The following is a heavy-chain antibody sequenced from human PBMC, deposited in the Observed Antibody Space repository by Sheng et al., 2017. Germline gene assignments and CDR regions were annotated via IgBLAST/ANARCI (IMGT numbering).Heavy chain of an antibody. CDR2: INPLMVVA. Sequence: QVQLVQSGAEVKKPGASVKVSCRAFGYTFTSHYMHWVRQAPGQGLEWMGVINPLMVVAQPTHRSSRAESTMTRDTSTSTDYMELSSLRSEDTAVYYCAIDNSVAVAGSRNW. D-gene: IGHD6-19*01. J-gene: IGHJ2*01. CDR3: AIDNSVAVAGSRNW. V-gene: IGHV1-46*01. CDR1: GYTFTSHY.